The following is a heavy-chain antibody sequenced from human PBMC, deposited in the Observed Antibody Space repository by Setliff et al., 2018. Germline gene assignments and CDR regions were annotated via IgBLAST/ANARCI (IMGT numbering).Heavy chain of an antibody. J-gene: IGHJ6*02. V-gene: IGHV4-4*07. D-gene: IGHD6-19*01. CDR1: GGSVTESF. Sequence: SETLSLTCTVSGGSVTESFWSWIRQPAGRGLEWIGRMIVSGGADYNPSLKSRVTMSVDSPNHKFSLNLSSVSAADTAVYYCARGPDLTAVGATYFYGMDVWGQGATVTVS. CDR3: ARGPDLTAVGATYFYGMDV. CDR2: MIVSGGA.